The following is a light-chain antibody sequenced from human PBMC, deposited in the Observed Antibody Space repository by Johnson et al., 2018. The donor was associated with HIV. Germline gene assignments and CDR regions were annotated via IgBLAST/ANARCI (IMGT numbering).Light chain of an antibody. CDR1: SSNIGKNS. V-gene: IGLV1-51*02. CDR3: GTWDSSLSAGKV. J-gene: IGLJ1*01. CDR2: ESN. Sequence: QSVLTQPPSVSAAPGQKVTIPCSGSSSNIGKNSVSWYQQLPGTAPKLLIYESNKRPSGIPDRFSGSKSGTSATLGITGLQPGDEANYYCGTWDSSLSAGKVFGTGTKVTVL.